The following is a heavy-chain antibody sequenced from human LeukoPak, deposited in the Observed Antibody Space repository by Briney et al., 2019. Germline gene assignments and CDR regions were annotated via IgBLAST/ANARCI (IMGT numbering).Heavy chain of an antibody. CDR2: IYYSGST. J-gene: IGHJ4*02. Sequence: PSETLSLTCTVSGGSISSYYWSWIRQPPGKGLEWIGYIYYSGSTNYNPSLKSRVTISVDTSKNQFSLKLSSVTAADTAVYYCAREGFSAAGFDYWGQGTLVTVSS. D-gene: IGHD6-13*01. V-gene: IGHV4-59*12. CDR1: GGSISSYY. CDR3: AREGFSAAGFDY.